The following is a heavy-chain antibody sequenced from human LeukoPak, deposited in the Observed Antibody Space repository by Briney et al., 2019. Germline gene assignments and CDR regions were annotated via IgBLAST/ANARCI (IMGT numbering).Heavy chain of an antibody. D-gene: IGHD5-18*01. Sequence: GGSLSLSCAPSGFTFSSSGMHWVRQAQGKGLDWVTVVWHDGSNKYYSDSVKGRFTVSRDNSKNTRYLQTNSLRAEDTAVYYCARGNGYNYGYLDYWGEGALVTVSS. CDR2: VWHDGSNK. J-gene: IGHJ4*02. CDR1: GFTFSSSG. CDR3: ARGNGYNYGYLDY. V-gene: IGHV3-33*01.